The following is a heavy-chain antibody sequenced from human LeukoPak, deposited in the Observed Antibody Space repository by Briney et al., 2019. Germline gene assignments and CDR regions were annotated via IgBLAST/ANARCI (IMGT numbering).Heavy chain of an antibody. D-gene: IGHD6-19*01. V-gene: IGHV3-21*01. J-gene: IGHJ4*02. CDR1: GFTFSSYS. CDR2: ISSSSSYI. CDR3: ARDTRMNQWLAPLDY. Sequence: PGGSLRLSCAASGFTFSSYSMNWVRQAPGKGLEWVSSISSSSSYIYYADSVKGRFTISRDNAKNSLYLQMNSLRAEDTAVYYCARDTRMNQWLAPLDYWGQGTLVTVSS.